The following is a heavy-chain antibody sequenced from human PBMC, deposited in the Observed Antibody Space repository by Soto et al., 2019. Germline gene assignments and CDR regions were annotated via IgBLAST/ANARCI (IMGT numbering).Heavy chain of an antibody. CDR2: IDPSDSYT. Sequence: PGESLKISCKGSGYSFTSYWISWVRQMPGKGLEWMGRIDPSDSYTNYSPSFQGHVTISADKSISTAYLQWSSLKASDTAMYYCARRYCSGGSCYTWFDLWGQGTLVTVSS. J-gene: IGHJ5*02. CDR3: ARRYCSGGSCYTWFDL. V-gene: IGHV5-10-1*01. D-gene: IGHD2-15*01. CDR1: GYSFTSYW.